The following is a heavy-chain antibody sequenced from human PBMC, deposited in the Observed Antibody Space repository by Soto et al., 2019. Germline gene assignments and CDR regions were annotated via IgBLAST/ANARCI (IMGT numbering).Heavy chain of an antibody. CDR1: GGSISSGGYY. CDR3: ASLYDFWSGYYILGY. Sequence: NPSETLSLTCTVSGGSISSGGYYWSWIRQHPGKGLEWIGYIYYSGSTYYNPSLKSRVTISVDTSKNQFSLKLSSVTAADTAVYYCASLYDFWSGYYILGYWGQGTLVTVSS. D-gene: IGHD3-3*01. J-gene: IGHJ4*02. V-gene: IGHV4-31*03. CDR2: IYYSGST.